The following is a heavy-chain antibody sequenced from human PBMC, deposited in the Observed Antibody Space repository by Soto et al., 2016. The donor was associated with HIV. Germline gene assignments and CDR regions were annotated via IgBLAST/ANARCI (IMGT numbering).Heavy chain of an antibody. V-gene: IGHV3-23*01. CDR3: AKDLGNTIGQTGD. Sequence: EVQLLESGGGLVQPGGPLRLSCAASGLIFNNYAMSWVRQAPGKGLEWVSPIHGSGDTAYYADSVKGRFVISRDNFRNTLFLQMNNLRVEDTATYYCAKDLGNTIGQTGDWGQGTLVIVSS. J-gene: IGHJ4*02. CDR1: GLIFNNYA. CDR2: IHGSGDTA. D-gene: IGHD1-1*01.